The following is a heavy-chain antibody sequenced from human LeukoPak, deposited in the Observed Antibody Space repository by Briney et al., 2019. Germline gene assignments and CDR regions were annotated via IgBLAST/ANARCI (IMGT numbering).Heavy chain of an antibody. J-gene: IGHJ4*02. CDR3: AKVSYFDWFLPLDY. V-gene: IGHV3-23*01. Sequence: GGSLRLSCAASGFTFSSYAMSWVRQAPGKGLEWVSAISGSGGSTYYADSVKGRFTISRDNSKNTLYLQMNSLRAEDTAVYYCAKVSYFDWFLPLDYWGQGTLVTVSS. D-gene: IGHD3-9*01. CDR2: ISGSGGST. CDR1: GFTFSSYA.